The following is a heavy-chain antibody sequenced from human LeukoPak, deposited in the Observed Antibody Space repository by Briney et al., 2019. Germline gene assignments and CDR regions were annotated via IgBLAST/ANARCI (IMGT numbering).Heavy chain of an antibody. CDR1: GYTFTIYG. D-gene: IGHD3-10*01. J-gene: IGHJ5*02. CDR3: ARIGSGRVTTTPYNWFDP. V-gene: IGHV1-18*01. CDR2: ISAYNGDT. Sequence: ASVKVSCKASGYTFTIYGISWVRPAPGQGLEWMGWISAYNGDTNYAQKLQGRVTMTTDTTTSTAYMELRGLRSDDTAVYYCARIGSGRVTTTPYNWFDPWGQGTLVTVSS.